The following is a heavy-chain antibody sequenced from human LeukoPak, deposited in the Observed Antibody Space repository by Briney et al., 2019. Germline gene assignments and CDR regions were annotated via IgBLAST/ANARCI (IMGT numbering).Heavy chain of an antibody. D-gene: IGHD5-12*01. V-gene: IGHV1-69*01. CDR3: GGLRFSGFRYYHYGMDV. CDR2: IIPIFGTA. J-gene: IGHJ6*02. Sequence: SVKVSCKASGGTFSSYAISWVRQAPGQGLEWMGGIIPIFGTANYAQKFQGRVTITADESTSTAFMELSSLRSEDTAVYYCGGLRFSGFRYYHYGMDVWGQGTTVTVSS. CDR1: GGTFSSYA.